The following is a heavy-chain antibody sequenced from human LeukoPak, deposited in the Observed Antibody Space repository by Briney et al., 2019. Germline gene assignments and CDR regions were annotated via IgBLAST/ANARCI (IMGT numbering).Heavy chain of an antibody. CDR3: ARLRIYGNYYYYGMDV. CDR2: INSKSGGT. V-gene: IGHV1-2*02. CDR1: GGTFSSYA. Sequence: GSSVKVSCKASGGTFSSYAISWVRQAPGQGLEWMGWINSKSGGTTYAQNFQGRVTLTRDTSVSTAFMEVNSLTSDDTAVYYCARLRIYGNYYYYGMDVWGQGTTVIVSS. D-gene: IGHD4-17*01. J-gene: IGHJ6*02.